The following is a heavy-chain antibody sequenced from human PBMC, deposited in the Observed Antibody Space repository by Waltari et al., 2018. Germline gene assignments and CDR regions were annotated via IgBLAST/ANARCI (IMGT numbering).Heavy chain of an antibody. Sequence: QLQLQESGPGLVKPSETLSLTCTVSGGSISSSSYYWGWIRQPPGKGLEWIGSIYYSGSTYYNPSLKSRVTISVDTSKNQFSLKLSSVTAADTAVYYCARALGDPPRLLFDYWGQGTLVTVSS. CDR1: GGSISSSSYY. D-gene: IGHD2-21*02. CDR2: IYYSGST. CDR3: ARALGDPPRLLFDY. V-gene: IGHV4-39*07. J-gene: IGHJ4*02.